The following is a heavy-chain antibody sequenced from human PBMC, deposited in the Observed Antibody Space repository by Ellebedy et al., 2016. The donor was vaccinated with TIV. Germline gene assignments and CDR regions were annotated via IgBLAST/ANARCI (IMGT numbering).Heavy chain of an antibody. V-gene: IGHV3-15*01. D-gene: IGHD2-8*01. CDR3: TTDLKWAALWYFDL. CDR2: IKSETDGETT. Sequence: GESLKISCAASGFRFSDAWMSWVRQAPGKGLEWVGRIKSETDGETTHYAGPVNGRFSISRDDSKNTLFLQMNRLKTEDTAVYYCTTDLKWAALWYFDLWGRGTLVTVSS. CDR1: GFRFSDAW. J-gene: IGHJ2*01.